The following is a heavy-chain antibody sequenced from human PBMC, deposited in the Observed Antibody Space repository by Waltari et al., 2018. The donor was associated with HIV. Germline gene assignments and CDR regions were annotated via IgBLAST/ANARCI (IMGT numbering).Heavy chain of an antibody. CDR3: ARDRRAVVTPYYYYYGMDV. J-gene: IGHJ6*02. CDR2: IIPIFGTA. Sequence: QVQLVQSGAEVKKPGSSVKVSCKPSGGTFSSYAISWVRQAPGQGLEWMGGIIPIFGTANYAQKFQGRVTITADKSTSTAYMELSSLRSEDTAVYYCARDRRAVVTPYYYYYGMDVWGQGTTVTVSS. D-gene: IGHD2-21*02. CDR1: GGTFSSYA. V-gene: IGHV1-69*06.